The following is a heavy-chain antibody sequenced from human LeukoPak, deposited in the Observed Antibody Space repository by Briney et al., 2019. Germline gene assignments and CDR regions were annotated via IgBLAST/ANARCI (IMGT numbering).Heavy chain of an antibody. V-gene: IGHV1-69*05. D-gene: IGHD6-19*01. Sequence: GSSVKVSCKASGDTLSSHGFSWVRQAPGQGLEWMGGIIPMFGTVNYAQNFQGRVTMTRDTSTSTVYMELSSLRSEDTAVYYCARVGVRHSSSDYIDYWGQGTLVTVSS. CDR3: ARVGVRHSSSDYIDY. J-gene: IGHJ4*02. CDR2: IIPMFGTV. CDR1: GDTLSSHG.